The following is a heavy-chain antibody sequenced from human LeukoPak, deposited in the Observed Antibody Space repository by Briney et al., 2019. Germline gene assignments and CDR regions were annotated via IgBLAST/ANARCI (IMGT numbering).Heavy chain of an antibody. Sequence: PGGSLRLSCGASGFTFSNYWMSWVRQAPGKGLEWVINISQDGSGKNYADSVEGRFTISRDNAKNSLYLQMNSLRAEDTAVYYCARDLRITMVRGVIITDSYYFDYWGQGTLVTVSS. D-gene: IGHD3-10*01. V-gene: IGHV3-7*03. CDR3: ARDLRITMVRGVIITDSYYFDY. CDR2: ISQDGSGK. J-gene: IGHJ4*02. CDR1: GFTFSNYW.